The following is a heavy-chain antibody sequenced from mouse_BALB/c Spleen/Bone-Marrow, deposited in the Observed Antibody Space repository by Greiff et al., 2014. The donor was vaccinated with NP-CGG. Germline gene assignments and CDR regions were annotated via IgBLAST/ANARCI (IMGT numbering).Heavy chain of an antibody. V-gene: IGHV1-9*01. J-gene: IGHJ3*01. CDR1: GYTFSSYW. Sequence: VQLQQSGAELMKPGASVKISCKATGYTFSSYWIEWVNQRPGHGLEWIGEILPGSGTTHYNENFKDKATFTADTSSNTAYMQLSSLTSEDSAVYYCARGGYDTSIFAYWGQGTLVTVSA. D-gene: IGHD2-3*01. CDR2: ILPGSGTT. CDR3: ARGGYDTSIFAY.